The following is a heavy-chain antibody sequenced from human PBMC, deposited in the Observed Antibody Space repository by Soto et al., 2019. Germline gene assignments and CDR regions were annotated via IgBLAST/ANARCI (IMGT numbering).Heavy chain of an antibody. CDR2: INSDGSST. CDR3: ARAGRYCTSSSCYYPY. Sequence: EVQLVESGGGLVQPGGSLRLSCEASGFTFNSYWMHWVRQAPGKGLVWVSRINSDGSSTSYADSVKGRFTISRDNAKNTLYRQMNSLRAEDTAVYYCARAGRYCTSSSCYYPYWGQGTLVTVSS. V-gene: IGHV3-74*01. D-gene: IGHD2-2*01. CDR1: GFTFNSYW. J-gene: IGHJ4*02.